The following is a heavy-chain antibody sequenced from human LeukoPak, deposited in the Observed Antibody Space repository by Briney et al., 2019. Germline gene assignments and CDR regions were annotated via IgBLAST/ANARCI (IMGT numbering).Heavy chain of an antibody. Sequence: SVKVSCKASGGTFSSYAISWLRQAPGQGLEWMGGIIPIFGTANYAQKFQGRVTITTDESTSTAYMELSSLRSEDTAVYYCAREVPDYYDSSGYLDYWGQGTLVTVSS. CDR2: IIPIFGTA. CDR3: AREVPDYYDSSGYLDY. D-gene: IGHD3-22*01. CDR1: GGTFSSYA. V-gene: IGHV1-69*05. J-gene: IGHJ4*02.